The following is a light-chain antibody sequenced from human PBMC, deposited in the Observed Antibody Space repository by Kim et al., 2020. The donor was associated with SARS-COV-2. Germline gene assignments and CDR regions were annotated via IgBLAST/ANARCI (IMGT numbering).Light chain of an antibody. Sequence: SELTQPPSASGTPGQKVAISCSGSSTNIGINVVNWYQQLPGTAPKLLMFDNSQRPSGVPDRFSGSKSGTSASLAISGLQSEDEADYYCATWDDSLHGVVFGGGTQLTVL. V-gene: IGLV1-44*01. CDR3: ATWDDSLHGVV. CDR2: DNS. CDR1: STNIGINV. J-gene: IGLJ2*01.